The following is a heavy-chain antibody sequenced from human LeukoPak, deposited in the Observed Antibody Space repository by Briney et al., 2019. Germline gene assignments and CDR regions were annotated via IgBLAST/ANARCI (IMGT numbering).Heavy chain of an antibody. V-gene: IGHV3-48*03. CDR3: AELGITMIGGV. CDR2: ISSSGSTI. J-gene: IGHJ6*04. Sequence: PGGSLRLSCAASGFNFGGFSMSWVRQAPGKGLEWVSYISSSGSTIYYADSVKGRFTISRDNAKNSLYLQMNSLRAEDTAVYYCAELGITMIGGVWGKGTTVTISS. CDR1: GFNFGGFS. D-gene: IGHD3-10*02.